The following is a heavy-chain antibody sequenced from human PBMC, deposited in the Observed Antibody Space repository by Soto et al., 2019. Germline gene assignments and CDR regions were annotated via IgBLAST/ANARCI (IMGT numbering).Heavy chain of an antibody. V-gene: IGHV3-30*18. CDR2: ISYDGSNK. CDR3: AKDRDYYGSGSYYYPRTHYYYYYGMDV. CDR1: GFTFSSYG. J-gene: IGHJ6*02. D-gene: IGHD3-10*01. Sequence: QVQLVESGGGVVQPGRSLRLSCAASGFTFSSYGMHWVRQAPGKGLEWVAVISYDGSNKYYADSVKGRFTISRDNSKNTLYLQMNSLRAEDTAVYYCAKDRDYYGSGSYYYPRTHYYYYYGMDVWGQGTTVTVSS.